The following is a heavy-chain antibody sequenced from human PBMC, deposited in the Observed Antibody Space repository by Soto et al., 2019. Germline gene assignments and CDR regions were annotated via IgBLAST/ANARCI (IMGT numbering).Heavy chain of an antibody. CDR2: ISGGGGST. J-gene: IGHJ6*02. CDR3: AKDRXVDDILTGYYYYYGMDV. D-gene: IGHD3-9*01. V-gene: IGHV3-23*01. Sequence: GGSLRLSCAASGFTFSSYAMSWVRQAPGKGLERVSAISGGGGSTYYADSVKGRFTISRDNSKDTLYLQMNSLRAEDTAVYYCAKDRXVDDILTGYYYYYGMDVWGPGTTVTVSS. CDR1: GFTFSSYA.